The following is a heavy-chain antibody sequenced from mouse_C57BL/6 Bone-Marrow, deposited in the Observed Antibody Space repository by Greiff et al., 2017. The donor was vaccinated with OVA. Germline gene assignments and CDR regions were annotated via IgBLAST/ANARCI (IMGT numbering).Heavy chain of an antibody. CDR1: GYTFTDYE. V-gene: IGHV1-15*01. CDR3: TGYGSSHV. D-gene: IGHD1-1*01. CDR2: IDPETGGT. Sequence: QVQLKQSGAELVRPGASVTLSCKASGYTFTDYEMHWVKQTPVHGLEWIGTIDPETGGTAYNQKFKGKAILTADKSSSTAYMELRSLTSEDSAVYYCTGYGSSHVWGTGTTVTVSS. J-gene: IGHJ1*03.